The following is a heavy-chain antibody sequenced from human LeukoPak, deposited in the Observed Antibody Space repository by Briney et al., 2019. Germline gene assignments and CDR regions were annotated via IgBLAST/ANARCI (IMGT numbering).Heavy chain of an antibody. D-gene: IGHD3-10*01. Sequence: PGGSLRLSCAASGFTFSSYWMSWVRQAPGKGLEWVANIKQDGSEKYYVDSVKGRFTISRDNSKNTLYLQMNSLRAEDTAVYYCARDSTMVTPYYFDYWGQGTLVTVSS. CDR1: GFTFSSYW. CDR3: ARDSTMVTPYYFDY. V-gene: IGHV3-7*01. CDR2: IKQDGSEK. J-gene: IGHJ4*02.